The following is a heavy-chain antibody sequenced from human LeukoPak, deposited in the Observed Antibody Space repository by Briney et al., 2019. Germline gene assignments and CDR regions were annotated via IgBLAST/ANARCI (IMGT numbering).Heavy chain of an antibody. J-gene: IGHJ4*02. V-gene: IGHV3-21*01. CDR2: ISRNSGYI. CDR3: AREGDLDFDY. CDR1: GFTFSSYS. Sequence: KAGGSLRLSCAASGFTFSSYSMTWVRQSPGKGLEWVSSISRNSGYIYYTDSMKGRLTISRDNANNSLYLQMNSLRVEDTAVYYCAREGDLDFDYWGQGTLVTVSS. D-gene: IGHD2-21*02.